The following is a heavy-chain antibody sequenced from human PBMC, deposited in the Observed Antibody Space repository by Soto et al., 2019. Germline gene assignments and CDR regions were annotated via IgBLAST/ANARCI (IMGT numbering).Heavy chain of an antibody. J-gene: IGHJ4*02. CDR3: AKDQYCSGGSCYLDYFDY. Sequence: GGSLRLSCAASGFTFSSYAMSWVRQAPGKGLERVSAISGGGGSTYYADSVKGRFTISRDNSKNTLYLQMNSLRAEDTAVYYCAKDQYCSGGSCYLDYFDYWGQGTLVTVSS. D-gene: IGHD2-15*01. CDR1: GFTFSSYA. V-gene: IGHV3-23*01. CDR2: ISGGGGST.